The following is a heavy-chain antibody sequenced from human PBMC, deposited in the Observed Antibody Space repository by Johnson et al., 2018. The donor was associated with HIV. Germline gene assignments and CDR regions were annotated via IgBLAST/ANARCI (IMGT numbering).Heavy chain of an antibody. D-gene: IGHD2-2*01. CDR1: GFTVSSNY. V-gene: IGHV3-66*04. CDR2: IYSGGST. Sequence: VQLMESGGGLVQPGGSLRLSCAASGFTVSSNYMSWVRQAPEKGLEWVSVIYSGGSTYYAASVQGRFTISRDNSKNTLYLQMNSLRAEDTAVYSRASQGIVVEIHDAFDIWGQGTMVTVSS. CDR3: ASQGIVVEIHDAFDI. J-gene: IGHJ3*02.